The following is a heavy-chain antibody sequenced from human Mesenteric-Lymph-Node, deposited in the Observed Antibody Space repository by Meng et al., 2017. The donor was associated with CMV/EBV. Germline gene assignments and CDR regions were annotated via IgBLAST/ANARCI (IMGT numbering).Heavy chain of an antibody. CDR1: GFTFSDYY. J-gene: IGHJ6*02. V-gene: IGHV3-11*04. CDR2: IYSSGSTI. Sequence: GESLKISCAVSGFTFSDYYMSWIRQAPGKGLEWVSYIYSSGSTIYYADSVKGRFTISRDNAKDSLYLEMTSLRAEDTAVYYCARDLSPTDYYYGMDVWGQGTTVTVSS. CDR3: ARDLSPTDYYYGMDV.